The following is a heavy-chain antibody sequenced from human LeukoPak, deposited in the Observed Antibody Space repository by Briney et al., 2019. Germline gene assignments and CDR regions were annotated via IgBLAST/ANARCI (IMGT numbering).Heavy chain of an antibody. CDR3: ARQMGPIVVVPAAIGEFDY. CDR2: IYPGDSDT. J-gene: IGHJ4*02. V-gene: IGHV5-51*01. D-gene: IGHD2-2*01. Sequence: GESLKISCKGSGYSFPIYWIGWVRQMTGKGLEWMGIIYPGDSDTRYSPSFQGQVTISADKSISTAYLQWSSLKASDTAMYYCARQMGPIVVVPAAIGEFDYWGQGTLVTVSS. CDR1: GYSFPIYW.